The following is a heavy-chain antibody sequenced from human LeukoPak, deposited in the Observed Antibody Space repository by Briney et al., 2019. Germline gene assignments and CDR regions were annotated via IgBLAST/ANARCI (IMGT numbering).Heavy chain of an antibody. Sequence: GGSLRLSCAASGFTFSSYAMSWVRQAPGKGLECVSCISSSSSTIYYADSVKGRFTISRDKAKNSLYLQMNALRAEDTAVYYCARSVDVDYWGQGIMVTVSP. CDR1: GFTFSSYA. CDR3: ARSVDVDY. V-gene: IGHV3-48*01. CDR2: ISSSSSTI. J-gene: IGHJ4*02. D-gene: IGHD5-24*01.